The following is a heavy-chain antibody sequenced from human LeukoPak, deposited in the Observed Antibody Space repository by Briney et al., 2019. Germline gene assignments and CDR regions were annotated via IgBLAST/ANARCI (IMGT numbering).Heavy chain of an antibody. J-gene: IGHJ3*02. CDR1: GYTLTELS. V-gene: IGHV1-24*01. CDR2: FGPEDGET. Sequence: ASVKVSCKVSGYTLTELSMHWVRQAPGKGLEWMGGFGPEDGETIYAQKFQGRVTMTEDTSTDTAYMELSSLRSEDTAVYYCATGYYYGSGIDAFDIWGQGTMVTVSS. D-gene: IGHD3-10*01. CDR3: ATGYYYGSGIDAFDI.